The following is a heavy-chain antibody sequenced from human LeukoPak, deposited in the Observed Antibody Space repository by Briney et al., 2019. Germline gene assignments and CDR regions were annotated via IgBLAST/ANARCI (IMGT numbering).Heavy chain of an antibody. CDR1: GYSFTSYW. J-gene: IGHJ4*02. Sequence: GESLKISCKGSGYSFTSYWIGWVRQMPGKGLEWMGIIYPGDSDTRYSPSFQGQVTISADKSISTAYLQWSSLKASDTAMYYCARRVTMVRGALIYFDYWGQGTLVTVSS. V-gene: IGHV5-51*01. CDR2: IYPGDSDT. CDR3: ARRVTMVRGALIYFDY. D-gene: IGHD3-10*01.